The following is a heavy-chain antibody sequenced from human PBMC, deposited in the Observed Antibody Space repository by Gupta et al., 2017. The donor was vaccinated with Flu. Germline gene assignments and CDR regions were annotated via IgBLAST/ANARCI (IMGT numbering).Heavy chain of an antibody. J-gene: IGHJ4*02. D-gene: IGHD2-2*01. V-gene: IGHV4-39*01. CDR1: GGSISSSSYY. Sequence: QLQLQESGPGLVKPSETLSLPCPVSGGSISSSSYYCGWIRQPPGKGLEWIGSIYYSGSNYYNPSLKSRVTISVDTSKNQFCLKLSSVTAADTAVYYCARLVREDIVVVPAASPRYYFDYWGQGTLVTVSS. CDR3: ARLVREDIVVVPAASPRYYFDY. CDR2: IYYSGSN.